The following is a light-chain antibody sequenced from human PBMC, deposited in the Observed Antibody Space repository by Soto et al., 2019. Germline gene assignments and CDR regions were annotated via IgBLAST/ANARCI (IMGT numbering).Light chain of an antibody. V-gene: IGKV2D-29*01. Sequence: DIVMTQTPLSLSVTPGQPASISCKSSQSLLHSDGKTYLYWYLQKPGQPPQLLIYEVSNRFSGVPDKFRGSWSRTHVTLIISLVEAEDVWVYYCMHSIQLPLTFGGGTKVEIK. CDR2: EVS. CDR3: MHSIQLPLT. CDR1: QSLLHSDGKTY. J-gene: IGKJ4*01.